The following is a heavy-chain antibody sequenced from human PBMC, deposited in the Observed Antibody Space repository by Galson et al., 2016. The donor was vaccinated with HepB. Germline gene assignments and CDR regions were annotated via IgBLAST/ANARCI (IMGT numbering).Heavy chain of an antibody. CDR1: GYTFIIYY. CDR2: INPIAGTT. V-gene: IGHV1-46*01. D-gene: IGHD3-16*01. J-gene: IGHJ4*02. CDR3: TRERGSHGFDY. Sequence: SVKVSCKASGYTFIIYYIHWVRQAPGQGLEWMGIINPIAGTTTYEQRFQGRLTLTRDTSTRTVYMDLSSLTSEDTAVYYCTRERGSHGFDYWGQGTLVTVSS.